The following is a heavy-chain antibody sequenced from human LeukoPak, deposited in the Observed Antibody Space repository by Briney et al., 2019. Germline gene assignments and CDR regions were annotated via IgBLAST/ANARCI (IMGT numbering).Heavy chain of an antibody. Sequence: WGSLRLSCAASGCTFSDYAMSWVRQAPEKGLEWVSAISGSGGSTYYADSVKGGFTISRDNSKNTLYLQMNRVRGEATAVYYCAKRIAVAGTCYGMEVSGQGTTVTASS. V-gene: IGHV3-23*01. D-gene: IGHD6-13*01. CDR2: ISGSGGST. CDR3: AKRIAVAGTCYGMEV. CDR1: GCTFSDYA. J-gene: IGHJ6*01.